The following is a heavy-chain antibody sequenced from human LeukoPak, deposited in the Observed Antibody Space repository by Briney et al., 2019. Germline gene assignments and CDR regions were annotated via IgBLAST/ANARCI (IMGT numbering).Heavy chain of an antibody. CDR2: IYYSGST. CDR1: GGSISSSSYY. V-gene: IGHV4-39*07. CDR3: ARDRITSNYDFWSGYSNNWFDP. D-gene: IGHD3-3*01. J-gene: IGHJ5*02. Sequence: SETLSLTCTVSGGSISSSSYYWGWIRQPPGKGLEWIGSIYYSGSTYYNPSLKSRVTISVDTSKNQFSLKLSSVTAADTAVYYCARDRITSNYDFWSGYSNNWFDPWGQGTLVTVSS.